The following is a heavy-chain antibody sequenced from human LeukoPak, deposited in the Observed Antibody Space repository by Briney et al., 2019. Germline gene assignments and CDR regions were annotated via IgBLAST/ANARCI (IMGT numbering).Heavy chain of an antibody. CDR2: IFYRGST. Sequence: SETLSLTCTVSGDSISSYYWSWIRQPPGKGLDWIGYIFYRGSTNYNPSLKSRVTISVDTSKSQFSLKLSSVTAADTAIYYCARYNSGWSYFDYWGQGTLVTVSS. J-gene: IGHJ4*02. V-gene: IGHV4-59*01. CDR1: GDSISSYY. CDR3: ARYNSGWSYFDY. D-gene: IGHD6-19*01.